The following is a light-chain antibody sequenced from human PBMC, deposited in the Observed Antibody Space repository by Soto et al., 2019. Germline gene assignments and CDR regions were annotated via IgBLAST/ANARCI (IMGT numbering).Light chain of an antibody. CDR3: QQTNSVPLT. V-gene: IGKV1-12*01. J-gene: IGKJ4*01. Sequence: DIQMTQSPSSVSASVGDRVTITCRASQDISNYLAWYQPKPGKAPNLLIYTASSLQSGVPSKFSGSGSGTDFTLTISSLQPEDVATYYCQQTNSVPLTFGGGTKVEIK. CDR1: QDISNY. CDR2: TAS.